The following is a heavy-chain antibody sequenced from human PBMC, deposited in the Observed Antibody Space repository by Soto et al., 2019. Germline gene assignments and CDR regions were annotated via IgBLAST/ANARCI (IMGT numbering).Heavy chain of an antibody. CDR3: GRVITGKLKAVPAGAPETESYDYYYMDV. D-gene: IGHD2-2*01. J-gene: IGHJ6*03. Sequence: RLSCAASGFTFSSYWMSWVRQAPGKGLEWVANIKQDGSEKYYVDSVKGRFTISRDNAKNSLYLQMNSLRAEDTAVYSCGRVITGKLKAVPAGAPETESYDYYYMDVWGEGTTVTVSS. CDR2: IKQDGSEK. CDR1: GFTFSSYW. V-gene: IGHV3-7*01.